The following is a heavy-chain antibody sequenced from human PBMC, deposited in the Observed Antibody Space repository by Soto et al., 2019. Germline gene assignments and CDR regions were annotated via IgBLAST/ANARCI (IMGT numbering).Heavy chain of an antibody. CDR2: INPNSGGT. J-gene: IGHJ4*02. D-gene: IGHD2-15*01. Sequence: ASVKVSCKASGYTFTSYAMHWVRQAPGQRLEWMGWINPNSGGTNYAQKFQGWVTMTRDTSISTAYMELSRLRSDDTAVYYCAVLGGCSGGSCYYWGPGTLVTVSS. CDR1: GYTFTSYA. V-gene: IGHV1-2*04. CDR3: AVLGGCSGGSCYY.